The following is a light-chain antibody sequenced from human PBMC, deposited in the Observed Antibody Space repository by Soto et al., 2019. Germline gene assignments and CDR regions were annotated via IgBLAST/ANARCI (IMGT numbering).Light chain of an antibody. CDR3: QQRSNWPLT. CDR1: QSVSSY. CDR2: DAS. J-gene: IGKJ4*01. V-gene: IGKV3-11*01. Sequence: IVLTLSTGTLSLSPGERANLSGRASQSVSSYLAWYQQKPGQAPRLLIYDASNRATGIPARFSGSGSGTDFTLTICSLEPEDFAVYYCQQRSNWPLTFGGGTKVDIK.